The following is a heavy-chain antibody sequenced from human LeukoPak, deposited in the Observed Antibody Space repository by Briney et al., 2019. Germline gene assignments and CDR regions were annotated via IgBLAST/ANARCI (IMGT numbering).Heavy chain of an antibody. Sequence: GGSLRLSCAASGFFISIYAMSWVRQAPGKGLEWVSASATNGRSTYYADSVEGRFTISRDNSKNTLSLQMNSLRAEDTAVYYCAKRGSHEAFDIWGQGTVVTVSS. J-gene: IGHJ3*02. CDR1: GFFISIYA. CDR2: SATNGRST. V-gene: IGHV3-23*01. CDR3: AKRGSHEAFDI. D-gene: IGHD2-15*01.